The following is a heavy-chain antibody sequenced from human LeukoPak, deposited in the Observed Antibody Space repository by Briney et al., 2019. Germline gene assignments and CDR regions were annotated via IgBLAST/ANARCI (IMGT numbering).Heavy chain of an antibody. J-gene: IGHJ4*02. CDR1: GYTFTSYY. Sequence: GASVKVSCKXSGYTFTSYYMHWVRQSPGQGLEWMGIINPSGGSTSYSQKFQGRVTMTRDTSTSTVYMELSSLRSEDTAVYYCARAHVVRGNFDYWGQGTLVTVSS. CDR2: INPSGGST. V-gene: IGHV1-46*01. CDR3: ARAHVVRGNFDY. D-gene: IGHD3-10*01.